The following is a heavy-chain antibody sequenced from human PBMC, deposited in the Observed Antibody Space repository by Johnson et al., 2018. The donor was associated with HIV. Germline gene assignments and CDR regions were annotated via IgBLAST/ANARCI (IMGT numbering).Heavy chain of an antibody. Sequence: VQLVESGGGVAWPGGSLRLSCAASGFTFHDYGMSWVRQVPGKGLEWVSGINWNGGSTGYADSAKGRFTISRDNTKNSLYLQMNTLGAEDTALYYCARGSLAYDNWNYEDAVDVWGQGTMVTVSS. J-gene: IGHJ3*01. CDR1: GFTFHDYG. V-gene: IGHV3-20*04. CDR2: INWNGGST. CDR3: ARGSLAYDNWNYEDAVDV. D-gene: IGHD1-7*01.